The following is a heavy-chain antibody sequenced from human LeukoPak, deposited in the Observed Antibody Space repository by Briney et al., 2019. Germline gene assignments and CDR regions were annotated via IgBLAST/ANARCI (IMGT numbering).Heavy chain of an antibody. J-gene: IGHJ4*02. CDR1: GGSISSGGYS. D-gene: IGHD6-19*01. CDR3: ARDRGSGWYQEYYFDY. V-gene: IGHV4-30-2*01. CDR2: IYHSEST. Sequence: PSETLSLTCAVSGGSISSGGYSWSWIRQPPGKGLEWIGYIYHSESTYYNPSLKSRVTISLDRSRKQFSLKLSSVTAADTAVYYCARDRGSGWYQEYYFDYWGQGTLVTVSS.